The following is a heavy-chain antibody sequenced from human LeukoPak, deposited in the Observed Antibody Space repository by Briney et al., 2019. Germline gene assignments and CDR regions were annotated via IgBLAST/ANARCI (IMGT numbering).Heavy chain of an antibody. CDR3: ARGGIAAAGHYGMDV. D-gene: IGHD6-13*01. CDR2: IYYSGST. V-gene: IGHV4-39*07. J-gene: IGHJ6*02. CDR1: GGSISSSSYY. Sequence: KSSETLSLTCTVSGGSISSSSYYWGWIRQPPGKGLEWIGSIYYSGSTYYNPSLKSRVTISVDTSKNQFSLKLSSVTAADTAVYYCARGGIAAAGHYGMDVWGQGTTVTVSS.